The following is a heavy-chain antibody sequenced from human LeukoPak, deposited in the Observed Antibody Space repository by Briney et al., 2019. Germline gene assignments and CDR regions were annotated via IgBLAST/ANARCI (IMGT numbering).Heavy chain of an antibody. CDR3: ARDPGMAAGHDY. CDR1: AGSITGYY. Sequence: SETLSLTCTVSAGSITGYYRSWIRQPAGKGLEWIGRIYTSGSTNYNPSLKSRVTMSVDTSKNQFSLKLSSVTAADTAVYYCARDPGMAAGHDYWGQGTLVTVSS. D-gene: IGHD6-13*01. CDR2: IYTSGST. J-gene: IGHJ4*02. V-gene: IGHV4-4*07.